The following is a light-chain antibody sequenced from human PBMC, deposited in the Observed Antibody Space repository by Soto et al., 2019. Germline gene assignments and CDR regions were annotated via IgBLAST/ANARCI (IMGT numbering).Light chain of an antibody. CDR3: QQYNNWPPLT. CDR1: QSVSSN. Sequence: EIVMTQSPATLSVSPGERATLSCRASQSVSSNLAWYQQKPGQAPRLLIYGASTRATGIPARFSGSGSGTECPLTISSLQSADFAVYYCQQYNNWPPLTFGGGTKVEIK. J-gene: IGKJ4*01. V-gene: IGKV3-15*01. CDR2: GAS.